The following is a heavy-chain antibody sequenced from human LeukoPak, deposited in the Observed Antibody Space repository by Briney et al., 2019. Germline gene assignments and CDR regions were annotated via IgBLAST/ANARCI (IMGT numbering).Heavy chain of an antibody. CDR2: IWFDGTNK. D-gene: IGHD4-23*01. CDR3: ARVRTVVSPFDY. V-gene: IGHV3-33*01. J-gene: IGHJ4*02. Sequence: GGSLRLSCAASGFTFSNYGMNWVRQAPGKGLEWVAVIWFDGTNKYYAASLKGRFTISRDNSKNTLYLQMNSLRAEDTALYYCARVRTVVSPFDYWGQGTLVTVSS. CDR1: GFTFSNYG.